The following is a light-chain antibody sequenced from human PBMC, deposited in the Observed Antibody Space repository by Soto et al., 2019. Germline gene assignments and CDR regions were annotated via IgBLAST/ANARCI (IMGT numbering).Light chain of an antibody. CDR2: GAS. Sequence: EVVMTQSPATLSVSPGERATLSCRASQSISSNLAWYQQKPGQPPRLLIYGASTRATGIPARFGGSRSGTAFTLTISSLQSEDFAVYYCQQYNNWPPWTFGQGTKVEIK. J-gene: IGKJ1*01. CDR1: QSISSN. CDR3: QQYNNWPPWT. V-gene: IGKV3-15*01.